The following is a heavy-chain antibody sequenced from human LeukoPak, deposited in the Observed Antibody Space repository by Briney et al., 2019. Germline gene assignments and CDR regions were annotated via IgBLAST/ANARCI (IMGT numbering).Heavy chain of an antibody. D-gene: IGHD1-20*01. CDR2: ISGSGAST. J-gene: IGHJ4*02. V-gene: IGHV3-23*01. CDR3: ARGTNWSPLDFDY. CDR1: GFTLSTNA. Sequence: PGGSLRLSCLTSGFTLSTNAMSWVRQAPGKGLEWISGISGSGASTYYADSVKGRFTISRDDSRNTLYLQMNSLRAEDTAVYFCARGTNWSPLDFDYWGQGTLVTVSS.